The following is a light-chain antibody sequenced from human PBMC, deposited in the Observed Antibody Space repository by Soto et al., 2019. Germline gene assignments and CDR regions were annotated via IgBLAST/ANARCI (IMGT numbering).Light chain of an antibody. CDR3: SSYTTSGTPV. Sequence: QSALTQPASVSGSPGQTITISCTGTSSDVGGYNYLSWYQQHPGKAPKVMIYEVSNRPSGVSNRFSCSKSGNTASLTISGLQAEDEADYFCSSYTTSGTPVFGGGTKVTVL. CDR2: EVS. J-gene: IGLJ3*02. V-gene: IGLV2-14*01. CDR1: SSDVGGYNY.